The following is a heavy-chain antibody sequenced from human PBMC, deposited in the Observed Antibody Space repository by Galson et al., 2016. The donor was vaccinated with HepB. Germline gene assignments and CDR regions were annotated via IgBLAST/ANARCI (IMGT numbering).Heavy chain of an antibody. V-gene: IGHV4-31*03. CDR2: ISHSGSV. CDR1: GGSISSNNFN. CDR3: ARYGSWTGFDY. Sequence: TLSLTCSVSGGSISSNNFNWDWIRQLPGGGLEWIGYISHSGSVYLNPSLKSRTVISVDTSKNQFSLDVRSVTAADTAVYFCARYGSWTGFDYWGRGTLVTVSS. J-gene: IGHJ4*02. D-gene: IGHD6-13*01.